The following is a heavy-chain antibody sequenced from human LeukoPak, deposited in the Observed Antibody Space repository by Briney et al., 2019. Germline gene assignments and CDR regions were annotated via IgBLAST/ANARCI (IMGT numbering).Heavy chain of an antibody. Sequence: GGSLRLSCAASGFTFSSYAMSWVRQAPGKGLEWVSAISGSGTDTYYADSVKGRFTISRDTSKNTLYLQMNSLRAEDSAVYYCAKGLYHYYGSGSYTLDYWGQGTQVTVSS. D-gene: IGHD3-10*01. CDR1: GFTFSSYA. CDR3: AKGLYHYYGSGSYTLDY. J-gene: IGHJ4*02. CDR2: ISGSGTDT. V-gene: IGHV3-23*01.